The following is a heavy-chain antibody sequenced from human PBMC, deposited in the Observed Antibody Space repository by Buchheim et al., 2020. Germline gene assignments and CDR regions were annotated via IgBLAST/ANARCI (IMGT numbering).Heavy chain of an antibody. D-gene: IGHD3-22*01. V-gene: IGHV3-33*01. CDR3: AREGDSSGYHVFFDY. CDR2: IWYDGSNK. CDR1: GFTFSSYG. Sequence: QVQLVESGGGVVQPGRSLRLSCAASGFTFSSYGMHWVRQAPGKGLEWVAVIWYDGSNKYYADSVKGRFTISRDNSKNTLYLQMNSLRAEDTAVYYCAREGDSSGYHVFFDYWGQGTL. J-gene: IGHJ4*02.